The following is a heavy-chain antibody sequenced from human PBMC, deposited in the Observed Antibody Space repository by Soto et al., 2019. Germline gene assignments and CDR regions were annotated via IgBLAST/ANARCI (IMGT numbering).Heavy chain of an antibody. D-gene: IGHD6-6*01. J-gene: IGHJ6*02. CDR1: KVTFRSYV. CDR2: ISGSGGAT. CDR3: ATGAPRPPSKYYGLDI. Sequence: ELQLLESGGGLVQPGGSLRLSCAASKVTFRSYVMNWVRQAPGKGREWVAAISGSGGATYYAESVKGRFTVSRDNSKSTLFLQMNSLGAEDTGVYFCATGAPRPPSKYYGLDIWGQGTTVTVS. V-gene: IGHV3-23*01.